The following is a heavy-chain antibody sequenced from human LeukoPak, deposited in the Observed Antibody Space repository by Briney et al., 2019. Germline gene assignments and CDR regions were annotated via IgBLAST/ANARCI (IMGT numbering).Heavy chain of an antibody. CDR2: IYDSGST. V-gene: IGHV4-61*01. J-gene: IGHJ4*02. CDR1: GGSVTSGSKF. Sequence: SETLSLTCTVSGGSVTSGSKFWSWIRQPPGKGLEWIGYIYDSGSTNYNPSLKSRVTISVDTSKNQFSLKLSSVTAADTAVYYCARQASVGDGRIFRVDAVTPFDYWGQGTLVTVSS. CDR3: ARQASVGDGRIFRVDAVTPFDY. D-gene: IGHD2/OR15-2a*01.